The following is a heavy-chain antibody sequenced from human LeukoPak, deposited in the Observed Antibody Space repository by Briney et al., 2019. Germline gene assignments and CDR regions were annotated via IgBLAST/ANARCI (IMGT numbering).Heavy chain of an antibody. Sequence: ASVKVSCKASGGTFSSYAISWVRQATGQGLEWMGWMNPNSGNTGYAQKFQGRVTMTRNTSISTAYMELSSLRSEDTAVYYCARVREYQLSELFDPWGQGTLVTVSS. CDR1: GGTFSSYA. J-gene: IGHJ5*02. D-gene: IGHD2-2*01. CDR3: ARVREYQLSELFDP. V-gene: IGHV1-8*02. CDR2: MNPNSGNT.